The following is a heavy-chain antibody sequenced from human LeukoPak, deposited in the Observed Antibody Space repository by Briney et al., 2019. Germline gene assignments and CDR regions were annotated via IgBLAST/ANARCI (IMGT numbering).Heavy chain of an antibody. J-gene: IGHJ4*02. D-gene: IGHD3-16*01. CDR2: FHNSGTS. V-gene: IGHV4-59*02. CDR1: GGSVSYYY. CDR3: TRGAGWLIDY. Sequence: SETLSLTCTVSGGSVSYYYWNWIRQPPGKGLEWIGYFHNSGTSTYNPSLKSRVTISADTSKNQFSLKLNSLTTADTAVYYCTRGAGWLIDYWGQGILVTVSS.